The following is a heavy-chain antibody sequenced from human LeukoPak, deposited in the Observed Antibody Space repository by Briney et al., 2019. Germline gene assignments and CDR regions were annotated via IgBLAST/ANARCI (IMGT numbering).Heavy chain of an antibody. Sequence: GGSLRLSCAVSGITLSNYGMSWVRQAPGKGLEWVAGISGSGGGAQYADSVKGRFTISRDNAKNRLYLHMNSLRAEDTAVYYCAPPLVGATGSWGQGTLVTVSS. CDR2: ISGSGGGA. V-gene: IGHV3-23*01. CDR3: APPLVGATGS. D-gene: IGHD1-26*01. J-gene: IGHJ4*02. CDR1: GITLSNYG.